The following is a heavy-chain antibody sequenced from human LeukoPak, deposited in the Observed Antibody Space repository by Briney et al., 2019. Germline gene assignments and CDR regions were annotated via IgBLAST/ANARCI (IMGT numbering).Heavy chain of an antibody. Sequence: GGSLRLSFAASGFTFSTYVMSWVRQAPGKGLEWVSAISGSGGNTYYADSVKGRFTISRDSSKNMLYLQMNGLRAEDTAVYSCAKYRSGWTDFDFWGQGTLVTVSS. V-gene: IGHV3-23*01. D-gene: IGHD6-19*01. CDR2: ISGSGGNT. J-gene: IGHJ4*02. CDR1: GFTFSTYV. CDR3: AKYRSGWTDFDF.